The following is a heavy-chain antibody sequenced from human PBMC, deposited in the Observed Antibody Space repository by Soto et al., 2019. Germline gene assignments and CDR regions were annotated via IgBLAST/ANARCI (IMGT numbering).Heavy chain of an antibody. CDR1: GFTFSSYW. V-gene: IGHV3-74*01. J-gene: IGHJ4*02. Sequence: EGQLVESGGGLVQPGGSLRLSFAASGFTFSSYWMHWVRQAPGKGLVVVSRLNSDGSSTSYADSVKGRFTISRDNPKNTLYLQMNSLRAEDTAVYYCARVGYGDYLDYYFDYWGQGTLVTVSS. CDR2: LNSDGSST. CDR3: ARVGYGDYLDYYFDY. D-gene: IGHD4-17*01.